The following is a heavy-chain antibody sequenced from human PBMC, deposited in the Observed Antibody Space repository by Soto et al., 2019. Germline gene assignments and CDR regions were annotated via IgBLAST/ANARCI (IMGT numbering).Heavy chain of an antibody. D-gene: IGHD6-19*01. V-gene: IGHV1-2*02. CDR1: GYPYTNSY. Sequence: QVQLVQSGAEVRKPGASVKVSCKASGYPYTNSYMHWVRHAPGQGLEWMGWIHPNTGGTNYAQKFQGRVTMPRDTSVSTVYMELNRLTSDDTAIYFCASDFRTRGWFRQAGNFAMDAWGQGTTVTVS. CDR2: IHPNTGGT. J-gene: IGHJ6*02. CDR3: ASDFRTRGWFRQAGNFAMDA.